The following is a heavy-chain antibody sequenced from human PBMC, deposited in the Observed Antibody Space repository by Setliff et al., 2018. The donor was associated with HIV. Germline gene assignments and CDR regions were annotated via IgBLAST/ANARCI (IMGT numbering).Heavy chain of an antibody. CDR2: VYSTGST. D-gene: IGHD3-9*01. J-gene: IGHJ3*02. Sequence: SETLSLTCTVSGDSINNYYWSWIRQLPGKGLEWIGYVYSTGSTNSKSSLKSRVTISVDTSKNQFSLKLSSVTAADTAVYYCARVATGPESFDIWGQGTMVTVS. V-gene: IGHV4-59*01. CDR1: GDSINNYY. CDR3: ARVATGPESFDI.